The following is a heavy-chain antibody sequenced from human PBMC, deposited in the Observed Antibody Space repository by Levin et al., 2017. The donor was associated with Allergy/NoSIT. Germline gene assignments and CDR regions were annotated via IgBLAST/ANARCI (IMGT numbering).Heavy chain of an antibody. J-gene: IGHJ4*02. CDR3: ARAGYSGGPYCGDDCYYYFDS. CDR1: GFDFSSSG. Sequence: LSLTCAASGFDFSSSGMHWVRQTPGKGLEWVAVIWDDGNKKLYAQSVKGRFTISRDNSKNSLSLQMDSLRDEDTALYYCARAGYSGGPYCGDDCYYYFDSWGQGTPVTVSS. CDR2: IWDDGNKK. V-gene: IGHV3-33*01. D-gene: IGHD2-21*02.